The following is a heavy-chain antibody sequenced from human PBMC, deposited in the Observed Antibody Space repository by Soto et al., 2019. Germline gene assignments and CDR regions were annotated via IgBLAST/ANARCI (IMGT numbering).Heavy chain of an antibody. J-gene: IGHJ4*01. CDR2: IYHGGTT. V-gene: IGHV4-39*02. D-gene: IGHD6-19*01. Sequence: SETLSLTCTVSGASINSGGYYWGWIRQPPGKGPEWIASIYHGGTTFYNPSLKSRVTLSVDTSKNHYSLKLRSVTAADTAVYYCARVHVMVVAGSNFDYWGPGILVTVSS. CDR3: ARVHVMVVAGSNFDY. CDR1: GASINSGGYY.